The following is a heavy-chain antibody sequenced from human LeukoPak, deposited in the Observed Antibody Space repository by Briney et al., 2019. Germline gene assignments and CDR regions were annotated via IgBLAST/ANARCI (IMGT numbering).Heavy chain of an antibody. CDR2: ISHSGST. Sequence: SETLSLTCAVNGLSFSGHYWSLIRQTPGRGLEWIGEISHSGSTNYHPSLKSRVTMSLDTSKTEFSLKLSSVTAADTAVYYCARGGDGYNHPFDYWGQGTQVTVSS. V-gene: IGHV4-34*01. CDR3: ARGGDGYNHPFDY. D-gene: IGHD5-24*01. CDR1: GLSFSGHY. J-gene: IGHJ4*02.